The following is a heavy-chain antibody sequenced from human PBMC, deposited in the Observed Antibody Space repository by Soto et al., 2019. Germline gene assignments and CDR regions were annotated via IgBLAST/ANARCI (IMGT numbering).Heavy chain of an antibody. Sequence: QVQLVESGGGLVKPGGSLRLSCAASGFTFSDYYMSWIRQAPGKGLEWVSYISSSSSYTNYADSVKGRFTISRDNAKNSLYLEMNSLRAEDTAVYYCARGDIVVGYYGMDVWGQGTTVTVSS. D-gene: IGHD2-2*01. J-gene: IGHJ6*02. CDR3: ARGDIVVGYYGMDV. CDR2: ISSSSSYT. V-gene: IGHV3-11*06. CDR1: GFTFSDYY.